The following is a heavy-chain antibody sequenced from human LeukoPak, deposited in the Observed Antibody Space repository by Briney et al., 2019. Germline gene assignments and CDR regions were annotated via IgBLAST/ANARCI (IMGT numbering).Heavy chain of an antibody. CDR2: ISDNGGGT. CDR3: AKPFYYGSGSYGGFDY. D-gene: IGHD3-10*01. J-gene: IGHJ4*02. Sequence: GGSLRLPCAASGFTFSSYAMSWVRQAPGKGLEWVAAISDNGGGTYYADSVKGRFTIYRDNSKNTLYLQMNSLRVEDMAVYYCAKPFYYGSGSYGGFDYWGQGTLVTVSS. V-gene: IGHV3-23*01. CDR1: GFTFSSYA.